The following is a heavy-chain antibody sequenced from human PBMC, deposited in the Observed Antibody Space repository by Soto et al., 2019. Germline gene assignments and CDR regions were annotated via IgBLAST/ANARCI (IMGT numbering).Heavy chain of an antibody. J-gene: IGHJ4*02. V-gene: IGHV1-18*04. CDR1: GYTFSSNS. Sequence: QVQLVQSGSEVKKPGASVKVSCKASGYTFSSNSIHWVRQAPGQGLECMGWITPFNGDTSYAQKFQGRVTMTTDTSTSTVFMELRSLRFDATAVYYCARVRVVVGATIDSWGQGTLVTVSS. D-gene: IGHD2-15*01. CDR2: ITPFNGDT. CDR3: ARVRVVVGATIDS.